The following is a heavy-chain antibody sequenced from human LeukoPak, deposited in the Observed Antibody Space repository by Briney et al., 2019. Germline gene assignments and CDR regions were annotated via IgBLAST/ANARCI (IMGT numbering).Heavy chain of an antibody. V-gene: IGHV3-23*01. CDR2: ISGSGGST. Sequence: GGTLRLSCAASGFTFSSYGMSWVRQAPGKGLEWVSAISGSGGSTNYADSVKGRFTISRDNSKNTLYLQMNSLRAEDTAVYYCARDGRGDYCSGGSCLMFDPWGQGTLVTVSS. D-gene: IGHD2-15*01. CDR3: ARDGRGDYCSGGSCLMFDP. CDR1: GFTFSSYG. J-gene: IGHJ5*02.